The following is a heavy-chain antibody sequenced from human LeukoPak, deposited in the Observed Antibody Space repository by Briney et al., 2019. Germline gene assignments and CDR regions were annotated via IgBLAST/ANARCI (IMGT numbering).Heavy chain of an antibody. D-gene: IGHD6-13*01. Sequence: GGSLRLSCAASGFSFRSYWMDWVRQTPEKGLEWVANIKQDGIEKYFVDSVKGRFTLSRDNAKNSLFLQMNSLRAEDTAVYYCVKNSGWYCLDYWGQGTLVTVSS. J-gene: IGHJ4*02. CDR2: IKQDGIEK. V-gene: IGHV3-7*03. CDR3: VKNSGWYCLDY. CDR1: GFSFRSYW.